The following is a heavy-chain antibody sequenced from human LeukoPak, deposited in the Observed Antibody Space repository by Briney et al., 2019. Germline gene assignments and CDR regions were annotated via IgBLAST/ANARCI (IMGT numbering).Heavy chain of an antibody. CDR1: GGSISSGGYY. J-gene: IGHJ4*02. CDR2: IYYSGTT. V-gene: IGHV4-31*03. CDR3: ARDVTGGSHFDY. D-gene: IGHD1-26*01. Sequence: PSETLSLTCTVSGGSISSGGYYWSWIRQYPGKGLEWIGYIYYSGTTYYNPSFKSRVTMSVDTSKNQFSLKLISVTAADTAVYYCARDVTGGSHFDYWGQGTLVTVSS.